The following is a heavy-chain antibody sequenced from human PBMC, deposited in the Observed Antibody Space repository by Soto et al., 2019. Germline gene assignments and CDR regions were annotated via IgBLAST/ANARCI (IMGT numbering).Heavy chain of an antibody. J-gene: IGHJ3*02. V-gene: IGHV3-9*01. D-gene: IGHD2-15*01. CDR3: AKDFAPGLDCSGGSCYSSAFDI. Sequence: EVQLVESGGGLVQPGRSLRLSCAASGFTFDDYAMHWVRQAPGKGLEWVSGISWNSGSIDYADSVKGRFTISRDNAKNSLYLQMNSLRAEDTALYYCAKDFAPGLDCSGGSCYSSAFDIWGQGTMVTVSS. CDR2: ISWNSGSI. CDR1: GFTFDDYA.